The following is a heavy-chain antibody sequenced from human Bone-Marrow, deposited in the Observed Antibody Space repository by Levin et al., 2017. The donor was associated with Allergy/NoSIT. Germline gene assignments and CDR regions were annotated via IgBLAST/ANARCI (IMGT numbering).Heavy chain of an antibody. Sequence: PSETLSLTCAVYGRPFSGYYWSWIHQPPGKGLEWIGEINDSANTNYSPSFKSRVTMSVDTLKNQFSLTLTSVTAADTAVYFCARGPLVQGLLPAHYYHMDVWGKGTSVIVS. CDR3: ARGPLVQGLLPAHYYHMDV. V-gene: IGHV4-34*01. D-gene: IGHD3-10*01. CDR1: GRPFSGYY. CDR2: INDSANT. J-gene: IGHJ6*03.